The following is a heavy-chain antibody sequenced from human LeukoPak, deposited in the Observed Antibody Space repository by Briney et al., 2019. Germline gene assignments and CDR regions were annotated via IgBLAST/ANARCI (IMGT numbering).Heavy chain of an antibody. V-gene: IGHV1-2*02. CDR3: ARLHDIPSKFP. Sequence: ASVKVSCKGFGYTFTGYSIHWVRQAPGQGLEWMGWINPNSGGTKYAQKFQDRVTMTRDTSISTAYMELSSQTSDDTAVYYCARLHDIPSKFPWGQGTQVTVSS. CDR1: GYTFTGYS. J-gene: IGHJ5*02. CDR2: INPNSGGT. D-gene: IGHD3-9*01.